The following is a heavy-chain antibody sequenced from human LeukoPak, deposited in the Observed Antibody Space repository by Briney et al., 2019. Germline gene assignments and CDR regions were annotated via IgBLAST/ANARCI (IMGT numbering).Heavy chain of an antibody. V-gene: IGHV3-9*01. CDR2: INYQSATF. CDR3: VKDAGIAARPWYFDS. D-gene: IGHD6-6*01. J-gene: IGHJ4*02. CDR1: GFTFDDYG. Sequence: PGGSLRLSCAASGFTFDDYGLHWVRQIPGKGLEWVSGINYQSATFDADSVRGRFTISRDNARSLLFLLMDSLRPEDSALYYCVKDAGIAARPWYFDSWGQGARVIVSS.